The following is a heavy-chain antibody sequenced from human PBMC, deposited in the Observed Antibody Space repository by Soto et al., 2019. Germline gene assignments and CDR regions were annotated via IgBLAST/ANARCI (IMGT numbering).Heavy chain of an antibody. CDR3: ARAPVSPPWFDP. CDR1: GGSISSYY. V-gene: IGHV4-59*01. Sequence: SETLSLTCTVSGGSISSYYWSWIRQPPGKGLEWIGYIYYSGSTNYNPSLKSRVTISVDTCKNQFSLKLSSVTAADTAVYYCARAPVSPPWFDPWGQGTMVTVSS. J-gene: IGHJ5*02. D-gene: IGHD1-20*01. CDR2: IYYSGST.